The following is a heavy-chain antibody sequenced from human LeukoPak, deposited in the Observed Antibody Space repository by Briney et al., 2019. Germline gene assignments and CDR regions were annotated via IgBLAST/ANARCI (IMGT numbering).Heavy chain of an antibody. Sequence: SETLSLTCAVSGGSIKSHYWSWIRQPPGKGLEWIGDIYYTGRNNYNPSLKSRVTISVDTSKNHLSLNLTSVLAADTAMYYCARRDSGWNYFDYWGQGNLVTVSS. CDR3: ARRDSGWNYFDY. V-gene: IGHV4-59*08. D-gene: IGHD5-12*01. CDR2: IYYTGRN. J-gene: IGHJ4*02. CDR1: GGSIKSHY.